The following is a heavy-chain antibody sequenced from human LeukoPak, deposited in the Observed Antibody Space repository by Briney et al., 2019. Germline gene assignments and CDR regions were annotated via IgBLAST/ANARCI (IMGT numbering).Heavy chain of an antibody. CDR3: ARRPYSDTSGRLSDV. Sequence: GGSLRLSCAASGFTFSSYNMNWVRQAPGKGLEWISYIGSSGSPTHYADSVGGRFTISRDNAKNSLYLQMNSLRDEDTAVYFCARRPYSDTSGRLSDVWGQGTTVTVPS. V-gene: IGHV3-48*02. CDR2: IGSSGSPT. J-gene: IGHJ6*02. D-gene: IGHD3-22*01. CDR1: GFTFSSYN.